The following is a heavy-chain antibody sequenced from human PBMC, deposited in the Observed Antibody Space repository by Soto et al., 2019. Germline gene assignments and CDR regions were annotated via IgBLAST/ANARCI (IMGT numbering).Heavy chain of an antibody. V-gene: IGHV3-23*01. CDR3: AKDRQYSSWYHCGY. CDR2: ISGSGGST. CDR1: GFTFSNYA. J-gene: IGHJ4*02. D-gene: IGHD6-13*01. Sequence: GGSLRLSCAASGFTFSNYAMSWVRQAPGKGLEWVSSISGSGGSTYYADSVKGRFTISRDNSKNTLYLQMNSLRAEDTAAYYCAKDRQYSSWYHCGYWGQRTLVTVSS.